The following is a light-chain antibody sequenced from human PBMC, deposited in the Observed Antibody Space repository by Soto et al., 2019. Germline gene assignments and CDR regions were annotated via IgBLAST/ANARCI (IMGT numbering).Light chain of an antibody. V-gene: IGKV1-39*01. Sequence: DIQMTQSPSSLSASVGDRVTITCRASQSITGCLNWYQQKPGKAPKLLIYTASSLQIGVLSRYSGSGSGKDLTLAISSMQRDDVSTFFCQQSLAIPYTFGQG. CDR2: TAS. CDR3: QQSLAIPYT. J-gene: IGKJ2*01. CDR1: QSITGC.